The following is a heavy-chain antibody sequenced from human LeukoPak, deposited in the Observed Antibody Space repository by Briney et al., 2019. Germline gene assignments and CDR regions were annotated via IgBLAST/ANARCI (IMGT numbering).Heavy chain of an antibody. CDR1: GFTFSSYG. CDR2: INQGGSEI. V-gene: IGHV3-7*04. D-gene: IGHD4-17*01. J-gene: IGHJ3*02. CDR3: ARGQVTAVTGLASFDI. Sequence: GGSLRLSCAASGFTFSSYGMHWVRQAPGKGLEWVANINQGGSEIYYVDSVKGRFTISRDNGKNSLNLQMNSPRAEDTAVYYCARGQVTAVTGLASFDIWGQGTTVTVSS.